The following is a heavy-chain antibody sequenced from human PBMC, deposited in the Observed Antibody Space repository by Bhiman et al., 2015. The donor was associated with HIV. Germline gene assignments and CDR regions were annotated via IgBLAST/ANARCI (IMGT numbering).Heavy chain of an antibody. CDR3: ARGPWWLLHYYLDY. CDR1: GFTFSNYG. D-gene: IGHD2-15*01. V-gene: IGHV3-33*01. CDR2: IGYDGSNK. Sequence: QVQLVESGGGVVQPGRSLRLSCAASGFTFSNYGMHWVRQAPGKGLEWVAVIGYDGSNKYYVDSVKGRFTISRDNAKNSLFLQMNSLRAEDTAVYYCARGPWWLLHYYLDYWGQGTLVTVSS. J-gene: IGHJ4*02.